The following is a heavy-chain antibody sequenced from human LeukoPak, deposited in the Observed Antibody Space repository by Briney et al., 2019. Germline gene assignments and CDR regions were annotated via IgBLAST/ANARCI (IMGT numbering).Heavy chain of an antibody. V-gene: IGHV1-46*01. D-gene: IGHD2-21*02. CDR2: INPSGGST. CDR3: AKVYCGGDCSYNWFDP. J-gene: IGHJ5*02. CDR1: GYTFTSYY. Sequence: GASVKVSCKASGYTFTSYYMHWVRQAPRQGLEWMGIINPSGGSTSYAQKFQGRVTMTRDTSTSTVYMELSSLRSEDTAVYYCAKVYCGGDCSYNWFDPWAREPWSPSPQ.